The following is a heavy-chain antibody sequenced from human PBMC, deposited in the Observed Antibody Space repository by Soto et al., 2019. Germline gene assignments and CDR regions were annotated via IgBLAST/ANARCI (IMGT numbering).Heavy chain of an antibody. CDR1: GFTFSSYA. D-gene: IGHD2-2*02. CDR2: ISYDGNNK. CDR3: ARDRDCLSTTCHNILIALDP. V-gene: IGHV3-30-3*01. J-gene: IGHJ5*02. Sequence: QVQLVESGGGVVQPGRSLRLSCAASGFTFSSYAMHWVRQAPGKGLEWVAVISYDGNNKYYADSVKGRFTISRDNSKNTLYLQVNSLRAEDTAVYYCARDRDCLSTTCHNILIALDPWGKGTLVTVSS.